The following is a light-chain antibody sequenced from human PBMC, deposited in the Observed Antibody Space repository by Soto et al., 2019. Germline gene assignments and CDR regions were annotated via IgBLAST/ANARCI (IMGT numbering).Light chain of an antibody. J-gene: IGLJ1*01. CDR1: SSNIGNNY. CDR3: GTWDSSLSAGYV. Sequence: QSVLTQPPSVSAAPGQKVTISCSGSSSNIGNNYVSWYQQLPGTAPKLLIYDNNKRPSGIPDRFSGSKPGTSATLGITGLQTGDEADYYCGTWDSSLSAGYVFGTGTKVT. V-gene: IGLV1-51*01. CDR2: DNN.